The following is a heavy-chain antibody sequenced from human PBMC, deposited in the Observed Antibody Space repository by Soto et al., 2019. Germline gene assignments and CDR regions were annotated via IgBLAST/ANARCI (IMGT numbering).Heavy chain of an antibody. CDR1: GGSISSSSYY. J-gene: IGHJ5*02. D-gene: IGHD6-19*01. Sequence: SSETLSLTCTVSGGSISSSSYYWGWIRQPPGKGLEWIGSIYYSGSTYYNPSLKSRVTISVDTSKNQFSLKLSSVTAADTAVYYCARTSGIAVAGTRNWFDPWGQGTLVTVSS. CDR2: IYYSGST. V-gene: IGHV4-39*01. CDR3: ARTSGIAVAGTRNWFDP.